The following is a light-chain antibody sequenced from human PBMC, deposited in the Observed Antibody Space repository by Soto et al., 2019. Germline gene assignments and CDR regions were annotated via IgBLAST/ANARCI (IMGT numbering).Light chain of an antibody. J-gene: IGKJ1*01. CDR1: QSFNSIY. CDR2: GAS. CDR3: HQYDSWT. V-gene: IGKV3-20*01. Sequence: EIVLTQSPGTLSLSPGERATLSCRASQSFNSIYLAWYQQKPRQAPRLLIYGASTRATGVPDSFSGSGSGTDFTITISRLEPEDFAVYYCHQYDSWTFGQGTKVDIK.